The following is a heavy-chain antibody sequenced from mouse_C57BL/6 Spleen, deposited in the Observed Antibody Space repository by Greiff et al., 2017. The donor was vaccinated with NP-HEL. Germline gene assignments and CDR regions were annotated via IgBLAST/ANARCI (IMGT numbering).Heavy chain of an antibody. D-gene: IGHD2-1*01. CDR3: ARDWGNYEYFDV. CDR2: ISDGGSYT. J-gene: IGHJ1*03. Sequence: EVKLVESGGGLVKPGGSLKLSCAASGFTFSSYAMSWVRQTPEKRLEWVATISDGGSYTYYPDNVKGRFTISRDNAKNNLYLQMSYLKSEDTAMYYCARDWGNYEYFDVWGTGTTVTVSS. CDR1: GFTFSSYA. V-gene: IGHV5-4*01.